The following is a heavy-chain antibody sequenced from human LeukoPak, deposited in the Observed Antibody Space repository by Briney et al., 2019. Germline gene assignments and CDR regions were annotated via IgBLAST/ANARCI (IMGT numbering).Heavy chain of an antibody. CDR1: GYTFTGYY. Sequence: GASVKVSCKASGYTFTGYYMHWVRQAPGQGLEWMGWINPNSGGTNYAQKFQGRVTMTRDTSISTAYMELSSLRSEDTAVYYCARGATKVLLWFGMKDSDYFDYWGQGTLVTVSS. CDR3: ARGATKVLLWFGMKDSDYFDY. J-gene: IGHJ4*02. CDR2: INPNSGGT. D-gene: IGHD3-10*01. V-gene: IGHV1-2*02.